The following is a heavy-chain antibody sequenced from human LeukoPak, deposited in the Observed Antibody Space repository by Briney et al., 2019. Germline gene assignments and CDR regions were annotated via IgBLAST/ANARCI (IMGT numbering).Heavy chain of an antibody. CDR2: IGDSGATT. J-gene: IGHJ4*02. CDR3: ASFHYYGSGAYYLSY. CDR1: AFTLSSYA. D-gene: IGHD3-10*01. Sequence: GGSLTLSCAASAFTLSSYAMTWVRQAPGKGLEWIADIGDSGATTYYADSVKGRSTISRDNSKNTLYLQMSSLRAEDTAVYFCASFHYYGSGAYYLSYWGQGTLVTVSS. V-gene: IGHV3-23*01.